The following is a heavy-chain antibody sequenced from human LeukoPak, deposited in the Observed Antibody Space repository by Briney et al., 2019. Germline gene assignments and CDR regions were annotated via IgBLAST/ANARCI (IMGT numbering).Heavy chain of an antibody. CDR2: ISGSGGST. V-gene: IGHV3-23*01. D-gene: IGHD3-22*01. Sequence: GGPLRLSCAASGFTFSSYAMSWVRQAPGKGLEWVSAISGSGGSTYYADSVKGRFTISRDNSKNTLYLQMNSLRAEDTAVYYCARVGVGSGYYVAVFDYWGQGTLVTVSS. CDR3: ARVGVGSGYYVAVFDY. CDR1: GFTFSSYA. J-gene: IGHJ4*02.